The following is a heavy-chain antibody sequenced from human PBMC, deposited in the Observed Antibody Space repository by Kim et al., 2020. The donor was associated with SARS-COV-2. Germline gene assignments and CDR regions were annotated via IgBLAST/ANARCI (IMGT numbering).Heavy chain of an antibody. V-gene: IGHV4-59*01. CDR3: ARVIAVAARYYYYYYGMDV. J-gene: IGHJ6*02. CDR1: GGSISSYY. Sequence: SETLSLTCTVSGGSISSYYWSWIRQPPGKGLEWIGYIYYSGSTNYNPSLKSRVTISVDTSKNQFSLKLSSVTAADTAVYYCARVIAVAARYYYYYYGMDVWGQGTTVTVSS. D-gene: IGHD6-19*01. CDR2: IYYSGST.